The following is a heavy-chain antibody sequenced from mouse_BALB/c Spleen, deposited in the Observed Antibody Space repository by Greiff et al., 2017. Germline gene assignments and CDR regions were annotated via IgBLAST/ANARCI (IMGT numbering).Heavy chain of an antibody. CDR2: ISSGGGST. Sequence: EVMLVESGGGLVKPGGSLKLSCAASGFAFSSYDMSWVRQTPEKRLEWVAYISSGGGSTYYPDTVKGRFTISRDNAKNTLYLQMSSLKSEDTAMYYCARHGVDGYVHYYAMDYWGQGTSVTVSS. CDR3: ARHGVDGYVHYYAMDY. CDR1: GFAFSSYD. D-gene: IGHD2-3*01. V-gene: IGHV5-12-1*01. J-gene: IGHJ4*01.